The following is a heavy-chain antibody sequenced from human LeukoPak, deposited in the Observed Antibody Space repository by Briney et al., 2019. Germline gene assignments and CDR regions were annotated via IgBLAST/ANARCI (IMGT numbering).Heavy chain of an antibody. CDR2: ISAYNGNT. CDR3: ARKGYSNYDQFDY. Sequence: ASVKASCKASGYTFTGYYMHWVRQAPGQGLEWMGWISAYNGNTNYAQNLQGRVTMTTDTSTSTAYMELRSLRSDDTAVYYCARKGYSNYDQFDYWGQGTLVTVSS. J-gene: IGHJ4*02. D-gene: IGHD4-11*01. V-gene: IGHV1-18*04. CDR1: GYTFTGYY.